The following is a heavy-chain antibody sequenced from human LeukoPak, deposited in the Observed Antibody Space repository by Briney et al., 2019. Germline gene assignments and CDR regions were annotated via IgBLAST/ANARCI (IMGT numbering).Heavy chain of an antibody. D-gene: IGHD6-13*01. V-gene: IGHV1-46*01. Sequence: ASVKVSCKASGYTFTSYYMHWVRRAPGQGLEWMGIINPSGGSTSYAQKFQGRVTMTRNTSISTAYMELSSLRSEDTAVYYCAISQGVAAAGMEGYYYGMDVWGQGTTVTVSS. CDR3: AISQGVAAAGMEGYYYGMDV. J-gene: IGHJ6*02. CDR1: GYTFTSYY. CDR2: INPSGGST.